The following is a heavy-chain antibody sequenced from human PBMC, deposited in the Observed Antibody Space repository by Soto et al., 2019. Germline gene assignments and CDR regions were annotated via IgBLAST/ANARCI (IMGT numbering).Heavy chain of an antibody. CDR1: GFTFSSYS. V-gene: IGHV3-21*01. Sequence: XXSLRLSYAAPGFTFSSYSMHWVLQAPGKGLEWVSSISSSSSYIYYADSVKGRFTISRDNAKNSLYLQMNSMRAEDTAVYYCARDSLISSWYDYWGQGTLVTVSS. CDR2: ISSSSSYI. J-gene: IGHJ4*02. CDR3: ARDSLISSWYDY. D-gene: IGHD6-13*01.